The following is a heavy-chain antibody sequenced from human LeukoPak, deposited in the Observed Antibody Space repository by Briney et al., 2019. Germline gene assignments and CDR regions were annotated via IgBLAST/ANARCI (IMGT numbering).Heavy chain of an antibody. CDR3: ASTRGLSGAFDI. J-gene: IGHJ3*02. D-gene: IGHD1-26*01. V-gene: IGHV3-21*01. CDR1: GFTFSSYS. CDR2: ISSSSSYI. Sequence: GGSLGLSCAASGFTFSSYSMNWVRQAPGKGLEWVSSISSSSSYIYYADSVKGRFTISRDNAKNSLYLQMNSLRAEDTAVYYCASTRGLSGAFDIWGQGTMVTVSS.